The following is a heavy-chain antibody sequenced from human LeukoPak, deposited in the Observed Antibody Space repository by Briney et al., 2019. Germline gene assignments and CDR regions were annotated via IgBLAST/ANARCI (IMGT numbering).Heavy chain of an antibody. D-gene: IGHD2-2*01. CDR2: ISAYNGNI. CDR3: ARFFTPYCSSTNCPPDY. J-gene: IGHJ4*02. Sequence: ASVKVSCKASGYTFTSYAISWVRQAPGQGLEWMGWISAYNGNINYAQKLQGRVTMTIDTSTSTAYMELRSLRSDDTAVYYCARFFTPYCSSTNCPPDYWGQGTLVTVSS. CDR1: GYTFTSYA. V-gene: IGHV1-18*01.